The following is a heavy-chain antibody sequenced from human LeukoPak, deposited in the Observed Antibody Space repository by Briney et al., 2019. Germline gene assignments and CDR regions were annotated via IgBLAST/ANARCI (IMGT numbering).Heavy chain of an antibody. D-gene: IGHD3-16*01. V-gene: IGHV3-30*02. CDR3: AKRGKLFGAFDI. J-gene: IGHJ3*02. Sequence: GGSLRLSCAASGFTFSSYGMHWVRQAPGKRLEWVAFIRYDGSNKYYADSVKGRFTISRDNSKNTLYLQMNSLRAEDTAVYYCAKRGKLFGAFDIWGQGTMVTVSS. CDR1: GFTFSSYG. CDR2: IRYDGSNK.